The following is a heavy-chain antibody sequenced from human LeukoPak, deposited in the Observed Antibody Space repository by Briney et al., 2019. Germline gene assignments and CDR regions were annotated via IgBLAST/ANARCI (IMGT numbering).Heavy chain of an antibody. CDR3: ARGDFYFDS. Sequence: ASVKVSCKASGYTFITYGISWVRQAPGQGLEWMGWINPHTGDTKNAQILNDRVTMTADPFTDTAYMELRSLRSDDTAVYYCARGDFYFDSWGQGTLVTVS. CDR2: INPHTGDT. D-gene: IGHD2-21*01. J-gene: IGHJ4*02. CDR1: GYTFITYG. V-gene: IGHV1-18*04.